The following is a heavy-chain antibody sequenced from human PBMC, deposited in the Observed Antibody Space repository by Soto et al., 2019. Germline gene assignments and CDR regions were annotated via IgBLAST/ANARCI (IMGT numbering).Heavy chain of an antibody. J-gene: IGHJ4*02. CDR1: GFTFSNYA. D-gene: IGHD5-18*01. CDR2: ISGSGGST. V-gene: IGHV3-23*01. CDR3: AKSGYSYGYREVYYFDY. Sequence: PGGSLRLSCAASGFTFSNYAMSWVRQAPGKGLEWVSAISGSGGSTYYADSVKGRFTISRDNSKNTLYLQMNSLRAEDTAVYYCAKSGYSYGYREVYYFDYWGQGTLVTVSS.